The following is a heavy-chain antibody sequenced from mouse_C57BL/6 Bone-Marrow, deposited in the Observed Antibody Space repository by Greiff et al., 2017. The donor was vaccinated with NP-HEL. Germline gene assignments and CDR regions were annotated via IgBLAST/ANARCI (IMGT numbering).Heavy chain of an antibody. CDR3: AKEATVVPYWYFDV. D-gene: IGHD1-1*01. CDR2: IHPNSGST. V-gene: IGHV1-64*01. Sequence: VQLQQSGAELVKPGASVKLSCKASGYTFTSYWMHWVKQRPGQGLEWIGMIHPNSGSTNYNEKFKSKATLTVDKSSSTAYMQLSSLTSEDSAVYYCAKEATVVPYWYFDVWGTGTTVTVSS. CDR1: GYTFTSYW. J-gene: IGHJ1*03.